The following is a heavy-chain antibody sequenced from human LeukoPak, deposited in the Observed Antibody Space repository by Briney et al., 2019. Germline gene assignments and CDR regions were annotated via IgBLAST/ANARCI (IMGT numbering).Heavy chain of an antibody. Sequence: GASVKVSCKASGYTFTGYYMHWVRQAPGQGLEWMGWINPNSGGTNYAQKFQGRVTMTRDTSISTAYMELSRLRSDDTAVYYCARAGRYYDSSGYSSGVYYWGQGTLVTVSS. J-gene: IGHJ4*02. CDR2: INPNSGGT. D-gene: IGHD3-22*01. V-gene: IGHV1-2*02. CDR1: GYTFTGYY. CDR3: ARAGRYYDSSGYSSGVYY.